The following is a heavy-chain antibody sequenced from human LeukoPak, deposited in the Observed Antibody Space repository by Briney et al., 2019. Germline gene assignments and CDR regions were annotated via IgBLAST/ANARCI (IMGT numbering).Heavy chain of an antibody. D-gene: IGHD3-22*01. V-gene: IGHV3-33*06. CDR1: GFTFSSYG. CDR2: IWYDGSNK. CDR3: AKDDYYDSSGYYYEAGGY. J-gene: IGHJ4*02. Sequence: GRSLRLSCAASGFTFSSYGMHWVRQAPGKWLEWVAVIWYDGSNKYYADSVKGRFTISRDNSKNTLYLQMNSLRAEDTAVYYCAKDDYYDSSGYYYEAGGYWGQGTLVTVSS.